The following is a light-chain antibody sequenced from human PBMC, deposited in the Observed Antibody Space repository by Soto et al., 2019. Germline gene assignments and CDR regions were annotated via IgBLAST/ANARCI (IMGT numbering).Light chain of an antibody. CDR2: DVT. CDR1: GSDVGAYNY. J-gene: IGLJ1*01. V-gene: IGLV2-14*03. Sequence: QSALTQPASVSGSPGQSITISCAGTGSDVGAYNYVSWYQQYPGKAPKYIIYDVTNRPSGVSYRFSGSKSGNTASLTISGLQAEDEADYYCSSYTTSSTLYVFGTGTKVTVL. CDR3: SSYTTSSTLYV.